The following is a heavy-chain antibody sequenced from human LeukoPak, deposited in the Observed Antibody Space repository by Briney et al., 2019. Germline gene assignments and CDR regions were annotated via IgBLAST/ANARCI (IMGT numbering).Heavy chain of an antibody. D-gene: IGHD2-15*01. CDR3: ARVLVAATIDY. CDR1: GFTFSSYT. V-gene: IGHV3-30-3*01. Sequence: GGSLRLSCAASGFTFSSYTMHWARQAPGKGLEWVAVISYDGNNKYYADSVKGRFTISRDNSKNTLYLQMNSLRTEDTAVYYCARVLVAATIDYWGQGTLVTVSS. J-gene: IGHJ4*02. CDR2: ISYDGNNK.